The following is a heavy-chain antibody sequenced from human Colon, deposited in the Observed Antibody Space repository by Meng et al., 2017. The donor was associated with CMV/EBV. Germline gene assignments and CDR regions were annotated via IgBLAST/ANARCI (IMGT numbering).Heavy chain of an antibody. D-gene: IGHD3-22*01. CDR1: GYTFTGYY. CDR2: INPNSGGT. CDR3: ATVSSGYYLYFQH. Sequence: HVQLVQCGAEVKKPGASVKVSCKASGYTFTGYYMHWVRQAPGQGLEWMGWINPNSGGTNYAQKFQGRVTMTRDTSISTAYMELSRLRSDDTAVYYCATVSSGYYLYFQHWGQGTLVTVSS. J-gene: IGHJ1*01. V-gene: IGHV1-2*02.